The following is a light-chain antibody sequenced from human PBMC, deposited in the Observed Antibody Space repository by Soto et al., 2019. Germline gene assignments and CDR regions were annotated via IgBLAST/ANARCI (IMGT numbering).Light chain of an antibody. CDR2: AAS. Sequence: EIVMTQSPGTLSLSPGERATFSCRASQTVSSNYLAWYQQKPGQAPRLLIYAASTRATGIPDRFSGSGSGTDFTLSISRLEPEDFAVYYCQLYGTSPKPFGQGTKVEIK. J-gene: IGKJ1*01. V-gene: IGKV3-20*01. CDR3: QLYGTSPKP. CDR1: QTVSSNY.